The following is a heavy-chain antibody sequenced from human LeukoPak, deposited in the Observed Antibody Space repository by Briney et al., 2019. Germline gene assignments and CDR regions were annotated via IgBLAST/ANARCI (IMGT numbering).Heavy chain of an antibody. CDR2: ISGSGGST. Sequence: PGGSLRLSCAASGFTFSSYAMSWVRQAPGKGREWVSAISGSGGSTYYADSVKDRFTISRDNSKHTLYLQMNSLRAEDTAVYYCARGGEGSSYGGMGLDFWRQGAGVTVLS. D-gene: IGHD6-6*01. CDR3: ARGGEGSSYGGMGLDF. CDR1: GFTFSSYA. V-gene: IGHV3-23*01. J-gene: IGHJ4*02.